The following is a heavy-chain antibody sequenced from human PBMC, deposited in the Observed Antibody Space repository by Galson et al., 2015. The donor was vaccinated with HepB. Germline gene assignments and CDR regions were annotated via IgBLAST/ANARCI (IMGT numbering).Heavy chain of an antibody. CDR1: GDSVSSNSAA. D-gene: IGHD3-10*01. J-gene: IGHJ3*02. V-gene: IGHV6-1*01. CDR3: ARARRPDYYGSGSYSNDAFDI. CDR2: TYYRSKWYN. Sequence: CAISGDSVSSNSAAWSWIRQSPSRGLEWLGRTYYRSKWYNDYAVSVKSRITINPDTSKNQFSLQLNSVTPEDTAVYYCARARRPDYYGSGSYSNDAFDIWGQGTIVTVSS.